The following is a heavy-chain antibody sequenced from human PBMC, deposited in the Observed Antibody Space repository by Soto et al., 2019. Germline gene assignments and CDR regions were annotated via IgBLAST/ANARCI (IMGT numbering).Heavy chain of an antibody. D-gene: IGHD6-25*01. J-gene: IGHJ4*02. Sequence: QVQLVQSGAEVKKPGSSVKVSCKASGGTFSSYTISWVRQAPGQGLEWMGRMIPILGIANYAQKFQGRVTITADTATSAAYMELSSLRSEDTAVYYCASPKPRLGSGFLFDYWGQGTLVTVSS. CDR1: GGTFSSYT. V-gene: IGHV1-69*02. CDR2: MIPILGIA. CDR3: ASPKPRLGSGFLFDY.